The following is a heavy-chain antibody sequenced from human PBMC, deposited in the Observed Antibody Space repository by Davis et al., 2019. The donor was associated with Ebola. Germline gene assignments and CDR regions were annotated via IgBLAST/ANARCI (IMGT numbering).Heavy chain of an antibody. D-gene: IGHD3-10*01. CDR2: IRSKAYGGTT. Sequence: PGGSLRLSCTASGFTFGDYAMSWFRQAPGKGLEWVGFIRSKAYGGTTEYAASVKGRFTISRDDSKSIAYLQMNSLKTEDTAVYYCTRAVGSYYYYYMDVWGKGTTVTVSS. J-gene: IGHJ6*03. CDR3: TRAVGSYYYYYMDV. CDR1: GFTFGDYA. V-gene: IGHV3-49*03.